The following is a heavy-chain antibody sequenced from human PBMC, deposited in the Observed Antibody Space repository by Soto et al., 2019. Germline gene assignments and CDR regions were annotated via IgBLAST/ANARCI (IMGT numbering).Heavy chain of an antibody. V-gene: IGHV3-21*01. J-gene: IGHJ5*02. D-gene: IGHD6-13*01. CDR2: ISSSSSYI. Sequence: GGSLRLSCAASGFTFSSYSMNWVRQAPGQGLEWVSSISSSSSYIYYADSVKGRFTISRDNAKNSLYLQMNSLRAEDTAVYYCARDRSSSWYRNWFDPWGQGTLVTVSS. CDR1: GFTFSSYS. CDR3: ARDRSSSWYRNWFDP.